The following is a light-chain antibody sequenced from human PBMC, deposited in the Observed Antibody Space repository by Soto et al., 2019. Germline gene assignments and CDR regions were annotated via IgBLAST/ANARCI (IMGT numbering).Light chain of an antibody. J-gene: IGLJ2*01. V-gene: IGLV2-14*01. CDR2: EVS. CDR3: SSYTRSHTLLI. CDR1: SSDVGAYNY. Sequence: QSALTQPASVSGSPGQSITISCTGTSSDVGAYNYVSWYQQHPGKAPKLMIYEVSNRPSGVSNRFSGSKFGNTASLAISGLQAEDEADYYCSSYTRSHTLLIFGGGTKLTVL.